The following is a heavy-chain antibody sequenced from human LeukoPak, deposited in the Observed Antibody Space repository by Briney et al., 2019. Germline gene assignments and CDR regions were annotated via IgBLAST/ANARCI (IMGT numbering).Heavy chain of an antibody. J-gene: IGHJ4*02. V-gene: IGHV5-51*01. CDR3: ARQGDYCSSTSCYTAY. Sequence: GESLKISCKGSGYSFSNYWIGWVRQMPGKGLEWMGIIYPGDSDTRYSPSFQGHVTISADKSISTAYLQWSSLKASDTAMYYCARQGDYCSSTSCYTAYWGQGTLVTVSS. D-gene: IGHD2-2*02. CDR1: GYSFSNYW. CDR2: IYPGDSDT.